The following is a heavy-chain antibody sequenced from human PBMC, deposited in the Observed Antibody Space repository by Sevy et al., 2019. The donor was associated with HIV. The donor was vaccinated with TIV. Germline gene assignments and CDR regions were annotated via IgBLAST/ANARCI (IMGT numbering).Heavy chain of an antibody. CDR3: AREGCTKPHDY. J-gene: IGHJ4*02. D-gene: IGHD2-8*01. Sequence: GGSLRLSCAASGFTFSKYSMSWVRQPPGKGLGWVSTLSFGGGEINYADSVKGPFTISRDNSKSSVYLQMNNLRPEDTAVYYCAREGCTKPHDYWGQGTLVTVSS. CDR1: GFTFSKYS. V-gene: IGHV3-23*01. CDR2: LSFGGGEI.